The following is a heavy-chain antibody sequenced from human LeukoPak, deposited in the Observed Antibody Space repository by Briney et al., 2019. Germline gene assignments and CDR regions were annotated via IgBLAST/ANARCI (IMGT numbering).Heavy chain of an antibody. Sequence: ASVKVSCKASGYTFTGYYMHWVRQAPGQGLEWMGWINPNSGNTNYTQKFQGRVTMTRDTSISTAYMEMSRLTSDDTAVYYCARGSGYDYRTFDIWGQGTLVAVSS. D-gene: IGHD5-12*01. V-gene: IGHV1-2*02. J-gene: IGHJ3*02. CDR1: GYTFTGYY. CDR2: INPNSGNT. CDR3: ARGSGYDYRTFDI.